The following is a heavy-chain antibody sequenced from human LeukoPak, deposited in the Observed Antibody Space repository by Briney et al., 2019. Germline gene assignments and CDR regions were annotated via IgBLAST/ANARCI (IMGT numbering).Heavy chain of an antibody. D-gene: IGHD3-3*01. J-gene: IGHJ4*02. Sequence: VASVKVSCKASGYTFTSYGISWVRQAPGQGLEWMGWISAYNGNTNYAQKLQGRVTMTTDTSTSTAYMELRSLRSDDTAVYYCARGDFWSGYRSRDYFDYWGQGTLVTVSS. V-gene: IGHV1-18*01. CDR2: ISAYNGNT. CDR1: GYTFTSYG. CDR3: ARGDFWSGYRSRDYFDY.